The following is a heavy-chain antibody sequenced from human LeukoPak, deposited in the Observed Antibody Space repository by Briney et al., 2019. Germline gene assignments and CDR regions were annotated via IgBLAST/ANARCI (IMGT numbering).Heavy chain of an antibody. CDR2: INTAGCTT. V-gene: IGHV3-74*01. J-gene: IGHJ5*02. D-gene: IGHD6-6*01. Sequence: PGVSLTLSCAACRSRFSNYWMHWVRQSPGKALVWVSRINTAGCTTSYADSAKGRFTISRDNAKNTLFLQMTSLTVEDTALYYCTRGRARSSSSSASWGQGTLVTVSS. CDR1: RSRFSNYW. CDR3: TRGRARSSSSSAS.